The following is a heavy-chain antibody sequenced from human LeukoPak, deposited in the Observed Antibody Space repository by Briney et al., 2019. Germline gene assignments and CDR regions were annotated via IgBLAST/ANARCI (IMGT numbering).Heavy chain of an antibody. Sequence: GGSLRLSCAASGSTFSSYSMNWVRQAPGKGLEWVSSISSSSSYIYYADSVKGRFTISRDNSKNTLYLQMNSLRPEDTAVYYCAAAGNSASLAYWGQGTLVTVSS. D-gene: IGHD6-13*01. CDR3: AAAGNSASLAY. V-gene: IGHV3-21*01. CDR1: GSTFSSYS. J-gene: IGHJ4*02. CDR2: ISSSSSYI.